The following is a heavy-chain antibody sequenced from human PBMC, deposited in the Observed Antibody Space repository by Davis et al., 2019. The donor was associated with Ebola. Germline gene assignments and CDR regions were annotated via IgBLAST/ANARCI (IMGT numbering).Heavy chain of an antibody. Sequence: PGGSLRLSCAASGFTFSRYSMNWVRQAPGKGLEWISYISSSSSNTYYADSVKGRITISRDNAKNSLYLQMNGLRAEDTAVYYCARGRYYLGYWGQGTLVTASS. CDR1: GFTFSRYS. CDR3: ARGRYYLGY. J-gene: IGHJ4*02. CDR2: ISSSSSNT. V-gene: IGHV3-48*04. D-gene: IGHD3-10*01.